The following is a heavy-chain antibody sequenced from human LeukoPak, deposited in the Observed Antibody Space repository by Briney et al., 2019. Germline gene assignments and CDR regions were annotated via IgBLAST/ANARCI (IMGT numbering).Heavy chain of an antibody. J-gene: IGHJ4*02. CDR2: INPNSGGT. Sequence: ASVNVSCKASGYTFTGYYRHWVGQAPGQGLEWMGRINPNSGGTNYAQKFQGRVTMTRDTSISTAYMELSRLRSDDTAVYYCARAWDIVVVPAAILDYWGQGTLVTVSS. D-gene: IGHD2-2*01. V-gene: IGHV1-2*06. CDR1: GYTFTGYY. CDR3: ARAWDIVVVPAAILDY.